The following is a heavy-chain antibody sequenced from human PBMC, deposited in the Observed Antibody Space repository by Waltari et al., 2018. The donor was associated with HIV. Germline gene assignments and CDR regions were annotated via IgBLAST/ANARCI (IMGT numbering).Heavy chain of an antibody. J-gene: IGHJ4*02. CDR1: GYTCGDYS. Sequence: QIQLVQSGAEVKKPGASVRFSCTASGYTCGDYSISWVRQAPGQGREWRGWISAYNGNTEYERDFKGRVSMTTDTATTTAYVDLRGLRFDDTAVYYCARLGYDFWSGYDYWGQGTLVTVS. D-gene: IGHD3-3*01. CDR3: ARLGYDFWSGYDY. V-gene: IGHV1-18*01. CDR2: ISAYNGNT.